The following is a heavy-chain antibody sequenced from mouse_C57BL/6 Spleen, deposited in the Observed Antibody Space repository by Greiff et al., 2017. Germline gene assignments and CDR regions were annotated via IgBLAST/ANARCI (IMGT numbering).Heavy chain of an antibody. J-gene: IGHJ4*01. V-gene: IGHV5-17*01. CDR1: GFTFSDYG. D-gene: IGHD2-3*01. Sequence: EVHLVESGGGLVKPGGSLKLSCAASGFTFSDYGMHWVRQAPEKGLEWVAYISSGSSTIYYADTVKGRFTISRDNAKNTLCLQMTSLRSEDTAMYYCARGLLRDYAMDYWGQGTSVTVSS. CDR3: ARGLLRDYAMDY. CDR2: ISSGSSTI.